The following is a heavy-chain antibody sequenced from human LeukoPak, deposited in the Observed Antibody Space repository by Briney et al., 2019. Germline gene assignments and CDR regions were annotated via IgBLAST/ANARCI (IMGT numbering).Heavy chain of an antibody. CDR2: IYPGDSDT. V-gene: IGHV5-51*01. CDR3: ARQGLFTQLAP. D-gene: IGHD3-10*01. Sequence: GESLKISCKGSGYTFTSYWIAWVRQMPGKGLDGLGIIYPGDSDTRYSPSFQGQVTIPADTSIGTAYRQWSSLKASATATYYCARQGLFTQLAPWGEGTLVTVSS. CDR1: GYTFTSYW. J-gene: IGHJ5*02.